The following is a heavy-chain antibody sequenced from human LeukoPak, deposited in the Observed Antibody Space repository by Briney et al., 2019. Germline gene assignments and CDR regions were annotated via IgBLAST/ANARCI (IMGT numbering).Heavy chain of an antibody. D-gene: IGHD2-21*02. CDR3: ARESGDWFAFDI. J-gene: IGHJ3*02. V-gene: IGHV1-69*13. Sequence: SVKVSCKASGGTFSSYAISWVRQAPGQGLEWMGGIIPIFGTANYAQKFQGRVTITADESTSTAHMELSSLRSEDTAVYYCARESGDWFAFDIWGQGTMVTVSS. CDR1: GGTFSSYA. CDR2: IIPIFGTA.